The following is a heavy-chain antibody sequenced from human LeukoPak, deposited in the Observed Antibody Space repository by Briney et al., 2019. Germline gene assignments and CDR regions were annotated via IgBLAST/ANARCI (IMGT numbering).Heavy chain of an antibody. CDR3: ARDIKGGGAFDI. Sequence: SETLSLTCTVSGGSISSGGNYWSWIRQHPGKGLEGIGYMYYSGTTYYNPSLKSRLTISVDTSKNQFSLKLTSVTAADTAMYYCARDIKGGGAFDIWGQGTMVTVSS. D-gene: IGHD1-14*01. CDR2: MYYSGTT. V-gene: IGHV4-31*03. J-gene: IGHJ3*02. CDR1: GGSISSGGNY.